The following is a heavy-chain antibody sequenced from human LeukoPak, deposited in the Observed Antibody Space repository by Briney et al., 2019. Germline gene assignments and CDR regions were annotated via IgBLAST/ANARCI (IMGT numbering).Heavy chain of an antibody. CDR2: IYHSGST. J-gene: IGHJ4*02. CDR3: ARHIAVLGTTDY. D-gene: IGHD6-13*01. V-gene: IGHV4-30-2*01. Sequence: SQTLSLTCTVSGGSISSGDYYWSWIRQPPGKGLEWIGYIYHSGSTYYNPSLKSRVTISVDRSKNQFSLKLRSVTAADTAVYYCARHIAVLGTTDYWGQGTLVTVSS. CDR1: GGSISSGDYY.